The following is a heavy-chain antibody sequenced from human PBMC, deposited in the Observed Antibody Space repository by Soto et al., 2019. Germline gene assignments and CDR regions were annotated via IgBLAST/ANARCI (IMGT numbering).Heavy chain of an antibody. CDR2: TYYRSKWYN. Sequence: SQTLSLTCAISGDSVSRNSAAWNWSRQSPSRGLEWLGRTYYRSKWYNDYAVSVKSRITINPDTSKNQFSLQLNSVTPEDTAVYYCARGTEYSSSSLLADYYYGMDVWGQGTTVTVSS. V-gene: IGHV6-1*01. D-gene: IGHD6-6*01. J-gene: IGHJ6*02. CDR1: GDSVSRNSAA. CDR3: ARGTEYSSSSLLADYYYGMDV.